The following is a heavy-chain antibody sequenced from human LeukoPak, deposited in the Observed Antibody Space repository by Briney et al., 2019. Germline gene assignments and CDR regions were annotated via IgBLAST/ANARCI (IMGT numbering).Heavy chain of an antibody. CDR2: ISRTGVTI. CDR1: TFTLSNYS. D-gene: IGHD3-9*01. CDR3: AKDSNYDILTGYPSD. V-gene: IGHV3-48*01. J-gene: IGHJ4*02. Sequence: GGSLRLSCESSTFTLSNYSMNWVRQAPGKGLEWISYISRTGVTIYYADSVKGRFTISRDNAKNSLFLQMNSLRAEDTAVYYCAKDSNYDILTGYPSDWGQGTLVTVSS.